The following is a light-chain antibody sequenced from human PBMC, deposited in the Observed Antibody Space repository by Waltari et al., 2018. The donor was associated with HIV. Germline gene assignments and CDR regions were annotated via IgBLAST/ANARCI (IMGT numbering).Light chain of an antibody. CDR3: QQTYSTPYT. CDR2: VAS. J-gene: IGKJ2*01. CDR1: QTIRRK. Sequence: DIEMTQSPSSLSALLGDSVTITCRASQTIRRKLKWYQQRPGKAPNLLISVASRLQSGVPSRFSGSGSGTDFTLTISSLQPEDFATYYCQQTYSTPYTFGQGTKLEI. V-gene: IGKV1-39*01.